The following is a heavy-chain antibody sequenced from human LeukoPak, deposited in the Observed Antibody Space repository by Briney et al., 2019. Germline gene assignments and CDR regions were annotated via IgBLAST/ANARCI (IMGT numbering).Heavy chain of an antibody. CDR3: ARSLGYDDREYYFDY. D-gene: IGHD5-12*01. CDR1: GGSISSYY. V-gene: IGHV4-4*09. Sequence: PSETLSPTCTVSGGSISSYYWSWIRQPPGKGLEWIGYIYTSGSTNYNPSLKSRVTISVDTSKNQFSLKLSSVTAADAAVYYCARSLGYDDREYYFDYWGQGTLVTVSS. J-gene: IGHJ4*02. CDR2: IYTSGST.